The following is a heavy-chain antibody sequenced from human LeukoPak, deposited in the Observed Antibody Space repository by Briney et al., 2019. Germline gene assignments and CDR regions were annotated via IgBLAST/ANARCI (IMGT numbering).Heavy chain of an antibody. Sequence: VASVKVSCKASGYTFTSSGISWVRQGPGEGLEWMGWIRAYNGNTNYAQKLQGRVSMTTETSTRTAYMELRSLRSDDTAVYYCARLLGTAANDAFDIWGQGTMVTVSS. CDR2: IRAYNGNT. V-gene: IGHV1-18*01. J-gene: IGHJ3*02. CDR1: GYTFTSSG. D-gene: IGHD2-2*01. CDR3: ARLLGTAANDAFDI.